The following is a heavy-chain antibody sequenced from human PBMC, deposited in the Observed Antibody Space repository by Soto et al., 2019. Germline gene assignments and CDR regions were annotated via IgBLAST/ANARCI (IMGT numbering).Heavy chain of an antibody. CDR1: GYTFTTYG. D-gene: IGHD3-16*01. Sequence: VQLVESGAEVKKPAASVKVSCKASGYTFTTYGLTWVRQPPGQGLEWMRWLSVYNGLTTYAQKFQGRVTMTRDTATTTACMQLRHLRSADSAVDCCARDRADTVGEGYFYGRDVWGQGTTVTVSS. CDR3: ARDRADTVGEGYFYGRDV. V-gene: IGHV1-18*01. CDR2: LSVYNGLT. J-gene: IGHJ6*02.